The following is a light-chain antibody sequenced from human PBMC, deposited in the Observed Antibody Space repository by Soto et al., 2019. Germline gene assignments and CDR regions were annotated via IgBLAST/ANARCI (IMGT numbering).Light chain of an antibody. CDR3: QQYGSSPPT. V-gene: IGKV3-20*01. J-gene: IGKJ1*01. Sequence: EIILTQSPDTLSLSPGERATLSCRASQTVSSNYLAWCQQRPGQAPRLLIYGASTRAAGIPDRFSGSGSGTDFILTISRLEPEDFALYYCQQYGSSPPTFGQGTKVDIK. CDR2: GAS. CDR1: QTVSSNY.